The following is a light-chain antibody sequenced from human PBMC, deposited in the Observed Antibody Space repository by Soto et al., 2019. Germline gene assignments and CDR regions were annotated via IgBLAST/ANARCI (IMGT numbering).Light chain of an antibody. V-gene: IGKV1-5*03. Sequence: DIQMTQSPSSLSASVGDRVTVTCRAGQSISRYLNWYQQKPGQAPKLLIYKASSLESAVPSRFSGSGSGTEFTLTISGLQPDDFATYYCQQYNSYPLTFGGGTKVDIK. CDR1: QSISRY. J-gene: IGKJ4*01. CDR2: KAS. CDR3: QQYNSYPLT.